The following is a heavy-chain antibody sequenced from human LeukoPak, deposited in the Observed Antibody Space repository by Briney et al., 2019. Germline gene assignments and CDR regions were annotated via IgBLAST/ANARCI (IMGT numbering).Heavy chain of an antibody. J-gene: IGHJ3*02. Sequence: PSETLSLTCTVSGSSISSGGYYWSWIRQPPGKGLEWIGYIYHSGSTYYNPSLKSRVTISVDRSKNQFSLKLSSVTAADTAVYYCARDMAISAFDIWGQGTMVTVSS. D-gene: IGHD5-24*01. CDR2: IYHSGST. CDR3: ARDMAISAFDI. V-gene: IGHV4-30-2*01. CDR1: GSSISSGGYY.